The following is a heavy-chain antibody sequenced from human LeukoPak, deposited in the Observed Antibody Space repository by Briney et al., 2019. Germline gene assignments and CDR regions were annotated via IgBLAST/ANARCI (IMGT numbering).Heavy chain of an antibody. CDR3: AKEYYYDSSGYYTDY. Sequence: GGSLRLSCAASGFTVTRYAMSWVRQAPGKGLEWVSAISGSGGSTYYADSVKGRFTISRDNSKNTLYLQMNSLRAEDTAVYYCAKEYYYDSSGYYTDYWGQGTLVTVSS. CDR2: ISGSGGST. V-gene: IGHV3-23*01. J-gene: IGHJ4*02. CDR1: GFTVTRYA. D-gene: IGHD3-22*01.